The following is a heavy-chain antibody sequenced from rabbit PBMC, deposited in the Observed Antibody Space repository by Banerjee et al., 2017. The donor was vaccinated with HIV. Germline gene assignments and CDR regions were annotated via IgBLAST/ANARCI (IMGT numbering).Heavy chain of an antibody. CDR3: ARGYDDYDARLDL. Sequence: QEQLEESGGDLVKPEGSLTLTCTASGFSYSTHYCICWVRQAPGKGLEWIACIYNGDGISTYYASWAKGRFTISSHNAQNTLWLQLNSLTAADTATYFCARGYDDYDARLDLWGPGTLVTVS. V-gene: IGHV1S45*01. D-gene: IGHD2-1*01. J-gene: IGHJ3*01. CDR2: IYNGDGIST. CDR1: GFSYSTHYC.